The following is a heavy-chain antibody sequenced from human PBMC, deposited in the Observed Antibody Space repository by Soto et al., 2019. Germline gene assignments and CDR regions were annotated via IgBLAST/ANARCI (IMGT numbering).Heavy chain of an antibody. CDR1: GGTFSSNT. D-gene: IGHD2-21*02. Sequence: QVQLVQSGAEVKKPGSSVKISCKASGGTFSSNTINWVRQAAGQGLEWMGGIIPLFGTANYAEKFQGRVMITADKSTNTEYMELTSLRSEDTAVYYCASKAACGGDCYAFDSWGQGTLVTVSS. CDR3: ASKAACGGDCYAFDS. V-gene: IGHV1-69*06. J-gene: IGHJ4*02. CDR2: IIPLFGTA.